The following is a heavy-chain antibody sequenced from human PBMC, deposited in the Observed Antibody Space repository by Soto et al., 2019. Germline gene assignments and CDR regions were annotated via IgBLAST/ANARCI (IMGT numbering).Heavy chain of an antibody. Sequence: ASVKVSCKASGYTFTSYGISWVRQAPGQGLEWMGWISAYNGNTNYAQKLQGRVTMTTDTSTSTAYMELRSLRSDDTAVCYCATYSSGWYEPDYWGQGTLVTVSS. CDR3: ATYSSGWYEPDY. CDR2: ISAYNGNT. J-gene: IGHJ4*02. CDR1: GYTFTSYG. V-gene: IGHV1-18*01. D-gene: IGHD6-19*01.